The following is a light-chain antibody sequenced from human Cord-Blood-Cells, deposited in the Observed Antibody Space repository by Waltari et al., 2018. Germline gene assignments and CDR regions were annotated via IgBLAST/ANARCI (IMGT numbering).Light chain of an antibody. CDR3: QQYYSTPPT. Sequence: DIMMTQSPDSLAVSLGGRATINCKSSQSVLYSSNNKNYLAWYQQKPGQPPKLLIYWASTRESGVPDRFSGSGSGTDFTLTISSLQAEDVAVYYCQQYYSTPPTFGQGTKVEIK. V-gene: IGKV4-1*01. J-gene: IGKJ1*01. CDR1: QSVLYSSNNKNY. CDR2: WAS.